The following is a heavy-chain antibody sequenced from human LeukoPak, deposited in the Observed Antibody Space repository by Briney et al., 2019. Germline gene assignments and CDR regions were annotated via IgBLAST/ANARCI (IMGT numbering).Heavy chain of an antibody. V-gene: IGHV4-38-2*02. CDR1: GYSISSGYY. CDR2: IYHSGST. J-gene: IGHJ4*02. CDR3: TRDDTAMVNGGYFDY. D-gene: IGHD5-18*01. Sequence: SETLSLTCTVSGYSISSGYYWGWIRQPPGKGLEWIGSIYHSGSTYYNPSLKSRVTISVDTSKNQFSLKLSSVTAADTAVYYCTRDDTAMVNGGYFDYWGQGTLVTVSS.